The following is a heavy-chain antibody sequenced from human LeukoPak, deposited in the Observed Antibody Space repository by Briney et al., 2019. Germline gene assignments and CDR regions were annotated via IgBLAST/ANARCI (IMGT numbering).Heavy chain of an antibody. D-gene: IGHD1-26*01. CDR1: GFTFSSYS. J-gene: IGHJ3*02. V-gene: IGHV3-21*04. Sequence: GGSLRLSCAASGFTFSSYSMNWVRQAPGKGLEWVSSISSSSSYIYYADSVKGRFAISRDNAKNSLYLQMNSLRAEDTALYYCAKVGATLAFDIWGQGTMVTVSS. CDR2: ISSSSSYI. CDR3: AKVGATLAFDI.